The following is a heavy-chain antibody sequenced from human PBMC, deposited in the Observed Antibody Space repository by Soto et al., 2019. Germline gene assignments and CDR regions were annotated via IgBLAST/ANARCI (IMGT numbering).Heavy chain of an antibody. CDR2: IVPILGVP. CDR3: ARDRYAYGSGSTIDS. D-gene: IGHD3-10*01. Sequence: QVQLVQSGAEVKKPGSSVKVSCKASGGTFSSYTVSWVRQAPGQGLEWMGRIVPILGVPNYAQRFQGRVTITADKGTNTAYMELSSLRSEDTDVYYCARDRYAYGSGSTIDSGGQGTLVTVSS. J-gene: IGHJ4*02. V-gene: IGHV1-69*08. CDR1: GGTFSSYT.